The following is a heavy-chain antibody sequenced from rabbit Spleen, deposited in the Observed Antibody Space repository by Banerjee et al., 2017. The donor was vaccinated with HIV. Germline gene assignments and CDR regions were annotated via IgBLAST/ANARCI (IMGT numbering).Heavy chain of an antibody. J-gene: IGHJ4*01. CDR2: IDTSSVNT. V-gene: IGHV1S45*01. CDR1: GFDFSSSYY. CDR3: ARDLVAVIGWNFNL. D-gene: IGHD1-1*01. Sequence: QEQLVESGGDLVKPGASLTLTCKASGFDFSSSYYMCWVRQAPGKGLELIAYIDTSSVNTADATWAKGRFTISKTSSTTVTLQMTSLTAADTATYFCARDLVAVIGWNFNLWGPGTLVTVS.